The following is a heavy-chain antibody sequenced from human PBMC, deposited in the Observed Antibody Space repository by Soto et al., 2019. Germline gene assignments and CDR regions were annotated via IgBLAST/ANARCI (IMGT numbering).Heavy chain of an antibody. CDR1: GFTFSSYG. D-gene: IGHD5-18*01. Sequence: QVQLVESGGGVVQPGRSLRLSCAASGFTFSSYGMHWVRQAPGKGLEGVAVISYDGSNKYYADSVKGRFTISRDNSKNTLYLQMNSLRAEDTAVYYCAKEGGYSYGLGAPDYWGQGTLVTVSS. CDR2: ISYDGSNK. J-gene: IGHJ4*02. CDR3: AKEGGYSYGLGAPDY. V-gene: IGHV3-30*18.